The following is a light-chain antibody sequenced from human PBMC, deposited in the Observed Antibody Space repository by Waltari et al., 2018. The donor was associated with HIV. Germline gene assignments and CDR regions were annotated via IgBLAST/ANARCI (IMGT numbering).Light chain of an antibody. V-gene: IGLV2-8*01. CDR3: SSHVGSNNYV. CDR1: ISDFGASTY. CDR2: EVS. J-gene: IGLJ1*01. Sequence: QSVLTQPPSASGSPGQSVTISCTGTISDFGASTYISWYQQHPGKAPQLIIYEVSQRPSGVPDRFSGSQAGNTASLTVSGLQAEDEADYYCSSHVGSNNYVFGTGTKVTVL.